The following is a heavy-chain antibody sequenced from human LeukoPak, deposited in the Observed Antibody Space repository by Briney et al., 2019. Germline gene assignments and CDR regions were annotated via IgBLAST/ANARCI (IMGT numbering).Heavy chain of an antibody. Sequence: PSETLSLTCTVSGGSISSYYWSWIRQPPGKGLEWIGYIYYSGSTNYNPSLKSRVTISVDTSKNQFSLNLTSVTAADTAVYYCARRSIQYYAMDVWGQGTTVTVSS. V-gene: IGHV4-59*08. J-gene: IGHJ6*02. CDR1: GGSISSYY. CDR3: ARRSIQYYAMDV. CDR2: IYYSGST. D-gene: IGHD1-1*01.